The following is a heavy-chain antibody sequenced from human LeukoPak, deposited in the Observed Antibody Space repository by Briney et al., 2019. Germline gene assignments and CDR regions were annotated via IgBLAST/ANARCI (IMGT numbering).Heavy chain of an antibody. V-gene: IGHV1-18*01. D-gene: IGHD6-19*01. CDR2: IGTYGGDT. CDR1: TSR. CDR3: AKRSIAVAKKWLVWEGNFDY. J-gene: IGHJ4*02. Sequence: ASVKVSCKATSRISWVRQAPGQGLEWMGWIGTYGGDTYYAQKFQGRITVTTDTSTSTVYMELRNLRSDDTAVYYCAKRSIAVAKKWLVWEGNFDYWGQGTLVTVS.